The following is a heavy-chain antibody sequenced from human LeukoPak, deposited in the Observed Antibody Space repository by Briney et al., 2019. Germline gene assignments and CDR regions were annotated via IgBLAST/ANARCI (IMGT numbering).Heavy chain of an antibody. Sequence: SGPTLVNPTQTLTLTCTFSGFSLSASGMCVSWIRQPPGKALEWPALIDWDDVKYYSTSLRTRLTISKDTAKSQVVLTMTNMDPVDTATYYCARTFPSSHRNIFFDYWGQGTLVTVSS. CDR3: ARTFPSSHRNIFFDY. J-gene: IGHJ4*02. CDR1: GFSLSASGMC. CDR2: IDWDDVK. D-gene: IGHD2/OR15-2a*01. V-gene: IGHV2-70*01.